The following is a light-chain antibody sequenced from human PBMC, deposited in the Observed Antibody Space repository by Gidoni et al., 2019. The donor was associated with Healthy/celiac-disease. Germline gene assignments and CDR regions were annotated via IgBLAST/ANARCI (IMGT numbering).Light chain of an antibody. V-gene: IGKV3-20*01. CDR1: PSVSSSY. CDR3: QQYGSSPRT. CDR2: GAA. Sequence: EIVLTQSPGTLSLSPGERATLSCRASPSVSSSYLAWYQQKPGQPPRLLIYGAASRATGIPERFIGSGSGTDFTLTISRLEPEDFAVYYCQQYGSSPRTFGQGTKVEIK. J-gene: IGKJ1*01.